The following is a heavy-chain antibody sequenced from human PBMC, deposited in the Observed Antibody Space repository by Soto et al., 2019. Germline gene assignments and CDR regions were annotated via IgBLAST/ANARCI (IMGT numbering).Heavy chain of an antibody. CDR3: ARPVGATFNFDY. D-gene: IGHD1-26*01. Sequence: VESVTISCKVSGYRFTSYCIAWVRQMPGKGLEWMGIIYPGDSDTRYSPSFQGQVTISADKSISTAYLQWSSLKASDTAMYYCARPVGATFNFDYWGQGTLVTVSS. CDR2: IYPGDSDT. CDR1: GYRFTSYC. J-gene: IGHJ4*02. V-gene: IGHV5-51*01.